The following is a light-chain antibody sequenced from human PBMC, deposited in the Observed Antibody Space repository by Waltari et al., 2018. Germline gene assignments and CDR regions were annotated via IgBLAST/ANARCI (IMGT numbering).Light chain of an antibody. Sequence: SYVVTQPPSGSVAPGETATLTCGGGTLGTYRVPWYQTKAGQAPALVIFYDSDRPSGIPERFSGSNSGNTATLTISRVEAGDEASYYCHVWHPDVDPGVFGTGTEVTVL. V-gene: IGLV3-21*04. CDR3: HVWHPDVDPGV. CDR1: TLGTYR. CDR2: YDS. J-gene: IGLJ1*01.